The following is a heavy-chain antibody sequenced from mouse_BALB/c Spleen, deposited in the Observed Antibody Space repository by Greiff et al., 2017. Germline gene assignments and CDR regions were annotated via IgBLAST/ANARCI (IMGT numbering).Heavy chain of an antibody. V-gene: IGHV1-87*01. J-gene: IGHJ2*01. CDR3: ARLFHFDY. CDR1: GYTFTSYW. CDR2: IYPGDGDT. Sequence: VQLQQSGAELARPGASVKLSCKASGYTFTSYWMQWVKQRPGQGLEWIGAIYPGDGDTRYTQKFKGKATLTADKSSSTAYMQLSSLASEDSAVYYCARLFHFDYWGQGTTLTVSS.